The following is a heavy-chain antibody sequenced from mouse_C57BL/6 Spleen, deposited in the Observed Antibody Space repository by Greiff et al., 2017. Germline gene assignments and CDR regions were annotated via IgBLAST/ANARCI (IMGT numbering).Heavy chain of an antibody. CDR1: GYAFSSYW. V-gene: IGHV1-80*01. CDR3: ARVLEGRFAY. Sequence: VKLLESGAELVKPGASVKISCKASGYAFSSYWMNWVKQRPGKGLEWIGQIYPGDGDTNYNGKFKGKATLTADKSSSTAYMQLSSLTSEDSAVYFCARVLEGRFAYWGQGTLVTVSA. CDR2: IYPGDGDT. J-gene: IGHJ3*01. D-gene: IGHD2-14*01.